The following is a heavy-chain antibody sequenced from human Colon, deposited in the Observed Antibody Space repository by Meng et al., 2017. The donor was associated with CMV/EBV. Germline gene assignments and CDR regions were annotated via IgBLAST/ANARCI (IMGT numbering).Heavy chain of an antibody. CDR2: ISWDGGST. Sequence: GGSLRLSCAASGFTFDDYAMHWVRQAPGKGLEWVSLISWDGGSTYYADSVKGRFTISRDNSKNSLSLQMNSLRAEDTALYYCAKGRGYCSSTSCYTWYFDYWGQGTLVTVSS. CDR1: GFTFDDYA. J-gene: IGHJ4*02. D-gene: IGHD2-2*02. CDR3: AKGRGYCSSTSCYTWYFDY. V-gene: IGHV3-43D*03.